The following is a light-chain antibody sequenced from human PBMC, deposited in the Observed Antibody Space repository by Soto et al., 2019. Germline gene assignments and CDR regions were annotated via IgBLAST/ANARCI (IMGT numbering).Light chain of an antibody. Sequence: QPVLTQPPSTSGSPGQSVTITCTGTSSDVGGYNFVSWYQQHPGKAPKLIIFEVTKRPSGVPDRFSGSKSGHTASLTVSGLQPEDEADYYCASDAVTNSVVFGGGTQLTVL. V-gene: IGLV2-8*01. CDR1: SSDVGGYNF. J-gene: IGLJ2*01. CDR3: ASDAVTNSVV. CDR2: EVT.